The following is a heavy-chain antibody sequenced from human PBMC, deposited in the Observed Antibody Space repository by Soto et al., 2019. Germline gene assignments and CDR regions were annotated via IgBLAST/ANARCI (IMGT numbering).Heavy chain of an antibody. Sequence: ASVKVSCKASGYTFTSYDINWVRQATGQGLEWMGWMNPNSGNTGYAQKFQGRVTMTRNTSISTAYMELSSLRSEDTAVYYCARFPDFWSGYNYYYYGMDVWGQGTTVTVPS. CDR2: MNPNSGNT. V-gene: IGHV1-8*01. CDR3: ARFPDFWSGYNYYYYGMDV. CDR1: GYTFTSYD. J-gene: IGHJ6*02. D-gene: IGHD3-3*01.